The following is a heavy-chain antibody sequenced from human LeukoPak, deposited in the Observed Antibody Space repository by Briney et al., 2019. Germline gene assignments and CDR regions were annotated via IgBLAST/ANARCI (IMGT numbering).Heavy chain of an antibody. J-gene: IGHJ2*01. V-gene: IGHV4-59*08. CDR3: ARLAFYYDRSGPADWYFDL. CDR1: GGYITTYY. Sequence: PSETLSLTCTISGGYITTYYWSWIRQSPGKGLEWIGYLYYSGNTDYNPSLKSRVTISLDTSKSQFSLKLTSLTAADTAVYYCARLAFYYDRSGPADWYFDLWGRGTLVTVSS. CDR2: LYYSGNT. D-gene: IGHD3-22*01.